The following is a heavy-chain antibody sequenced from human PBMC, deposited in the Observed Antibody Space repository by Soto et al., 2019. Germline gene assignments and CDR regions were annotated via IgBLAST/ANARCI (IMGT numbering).Heavy chain of an antibody. J-gene: IGHJ4*02. CDR2: MNPGGVIM. CDR1: GYTLDRYY. D-gene: IGHD4-17*01. CDR3: TRDSYEDYYFDY. V-gene: IGHV1-46*02. Sequence: ASVKVSCKAFGYTLDRYYMHWVRQAPGQGLEWMGIMNPGGVIMTYAQRFQGRVTMTRDSSTSTVSMELSSLRSDDTAVYYCTRDSYEDYYFDYWGQGTRVTVSA.